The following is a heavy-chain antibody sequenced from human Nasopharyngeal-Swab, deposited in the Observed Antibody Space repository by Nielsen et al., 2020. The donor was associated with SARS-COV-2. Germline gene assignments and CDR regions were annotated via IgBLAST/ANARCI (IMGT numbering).Heavy chain of an antibody. D-gene: IGHD2-21*02. CDR3: ARGDCGGDCFTGDWFDP. CDR1: GFTFSSYS. Sequence: GESLKISCAASGFTFSSYSMNWVRQAPGKGLEWVSYISSSSSTIYYADSVKGRFTISRDNAKNSLYLQMNSLRSEDTAVYYCARGDCGGDCFTGDWFDPWGQGTLVTVSS. CDR2: ISSSSSTI. V-gene: IGHV3-48*01. J-gene: IGHJ5*02.